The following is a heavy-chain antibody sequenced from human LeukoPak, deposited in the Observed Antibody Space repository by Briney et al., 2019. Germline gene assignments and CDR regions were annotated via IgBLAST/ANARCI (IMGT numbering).Heavy chain of an antibody. J-gene: IGHJ4*02. D-gene: IGHD3-3*01. Sequence: PGGSLRLSCAASGFTFSSYSMNWVRQAPGKGLEWVSYISSSSSTIYYADSVKGRFTISRDNAKNSLYLQMNSLRAEDTAVYYCARGSGFWSGYYFVGGGPDDYWGQGTLVTVSS. CDR3: ARGSGFWSGYYFVGGGPDDY. V-gene: IGHV3-48*01. CDR1: GFTFSSYS. CDR2: ISSSSSTI.